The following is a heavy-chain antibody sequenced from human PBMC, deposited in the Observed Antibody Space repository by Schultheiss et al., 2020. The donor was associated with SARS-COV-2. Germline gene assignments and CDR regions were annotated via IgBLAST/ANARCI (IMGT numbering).Heavy chain of an antibody. Sequence: GGSLRLSCAASGFTFDDYAMHWVRQAPGKGLEWVAVIWYDGSNKYYADSVKGRFTISRDNSKNTLYLQMNSLRAEDTAVYYCARDRRRLPYYYYYYMDVWGKGTTVTVSS. CDR3: ARDRRRLPYYYYYYMDV. D-gene: IGHD4-17*01. V-gene: IGHV3-33*08. CDR2: IWYDGSNK. J-gene: IGHJ6*03. CDR1: GFTFDDYA.